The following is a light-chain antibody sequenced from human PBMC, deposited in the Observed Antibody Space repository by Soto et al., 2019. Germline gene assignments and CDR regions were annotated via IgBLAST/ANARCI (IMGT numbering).Light chain of an antibody. CDR2: DSS. Sequence: EIVMTQSPATLSVSPGERATLSCRVSQSISSNLAWYQQKPGQSPRLLIYDSSTRATDIPARFSGSGSGTEFTLTISSLQSEDFALYYCQQYDDWPLTFGGGTKVEIK. CDR1: QSISSN. V-gene: IGKV3D-15*01. CDR3: QQYDDWPLT. J-gene: IGKJ4*01.